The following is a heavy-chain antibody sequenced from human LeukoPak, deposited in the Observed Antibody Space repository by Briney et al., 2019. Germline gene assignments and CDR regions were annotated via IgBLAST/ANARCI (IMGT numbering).Heavy chain of an antibody. CDR1: GGSFSGYY. Sequence: PSETLSLTCAVYGGSFSGYYWSWIRQPPGKGLEWIGEINHSGSTNYNPSLKSRVTISVDTSKNQFSLKLSSVTAADTAVYYCARWYSSSWYYFDYWGQGTLVTVSS. CDR2: INHSGST. J-gene: IGHJ4*02. CDR3: ARWYSSSWYYFDY. V-gene: IGHV4-34*01. D-gene: IGHD6-13*01.